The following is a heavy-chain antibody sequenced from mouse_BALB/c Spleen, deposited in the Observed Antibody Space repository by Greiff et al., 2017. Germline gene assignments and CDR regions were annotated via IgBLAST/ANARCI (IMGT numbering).Heavy chain of an antibody. CDR3: ARPGYDGYFLFAY. CDR2: INPDSSTI. CDR1: GFDFSRYW. D-gene: IGHD2-3*01. J-gene: IGHJ3*01. Sequence: EVQVVESGGGLVQPGGSLQLSCAASGFDFSRYWMSWVRQAPGKGLEWIGEINPDSSTINYTPSLKDKFIISRDNAKNTLYLQMSKVRSEDTALYYCARPGYDGYFLFAYWGQGTLVTVSA. V-gene: IGHV4-1*02.